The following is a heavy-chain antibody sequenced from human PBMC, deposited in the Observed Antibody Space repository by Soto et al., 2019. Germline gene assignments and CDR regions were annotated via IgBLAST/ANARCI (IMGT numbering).Heavy chain of an antibody. CDR1: GFTFSNAW. Sequence: GGSLRLSCAASGFTFSNAWMSWVRQAPGKGLEWVGRIKSKTDGGTTDYAAPVKGRFTISRDDSKNTLYLQMNSLKTEDTAVYYCTTGGDIVVVPAAMRYYYYYLDVWGKGTTVTVSS. CDR3: TTGGDIVVVPAAMRYYYYYLDV. D-gene: IGHD2-2*01. CDR2: IKSKTDGGTT. J-gene: IGHJ6*03. V-gene: IGHV3-15*01.